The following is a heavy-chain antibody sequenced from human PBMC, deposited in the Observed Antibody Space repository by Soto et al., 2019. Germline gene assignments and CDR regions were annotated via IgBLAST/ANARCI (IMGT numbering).Heavy chain of an antibody. D-gene: IGHD2-2*01. J-gene: IGHJ3*02. Sequence: TSETLSLTCAVYGGSFSGYYWSWIRQPPGKGLEWIGEINHSGSTNYNPSLKSRVTISVDTSKNQFSLKLSSVTAADTAVYYCARSYIVRYCSSTSCYRYSSSWYEDAFDIWGQGTMVT. CDR2: INHSGST. CDR3: ARSYIVRYCSSTSCYRYSSSWYEDAFDI. CDR1: GGSFSGYY. V-gene: IGHV4-34*01.